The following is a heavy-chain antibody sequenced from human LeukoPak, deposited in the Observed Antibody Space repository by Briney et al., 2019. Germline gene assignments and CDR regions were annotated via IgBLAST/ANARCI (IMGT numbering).Heavy chain of an antibody. CDR1: GYTFTSYY. CDR2: INPSGGST. Sequence: ASVKVSCKASGYTFTSYYMHWVRQAPGQGLEGMGIINPSGGSTSYAQKFQGRVTMTRDTSTSTVYMELSSLRSEDTAVYYCARTEGTDCSGGSCYFRYWGQGTLVTVSS. CDR3: ARTEGTDCSGGSCYFRY. V-gene: IGHV1-46*01. D-gene: IGHD2-15*01. J-gene: IGHJ4*02.